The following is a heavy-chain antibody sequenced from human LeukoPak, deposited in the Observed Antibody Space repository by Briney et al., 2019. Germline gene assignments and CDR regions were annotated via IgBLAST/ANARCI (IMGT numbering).Heavy chain of an antibody. V-gene: IGHV3-48*01. CDR1: GFTFSSYS. Sequence: GGSLGLSCAASGFTFSSYSMNWVRQAPGKGLEWVSYISSSSSTIYYAGSVRGRFTVSRDNAKNSLYLQMNSLRAEDTAVFYCARGSYDSSGYYSGAGARADYWGPGTLVTVSS. J-gene: IGHJ4*02. CDR2: ISSSSSTI. CDR3: ARGSYDSSGYYSGAGARADY. D-gene: IGHD3-22*01.